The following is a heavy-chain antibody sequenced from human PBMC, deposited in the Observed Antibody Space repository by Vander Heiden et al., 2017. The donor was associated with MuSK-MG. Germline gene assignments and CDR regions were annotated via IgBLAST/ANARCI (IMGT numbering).Heavy chain of an antibody. CDR2: INPSNGIV. Sequence: QVLLVQSGAEVKKPGASVMISCTASGYTFTSHYVHWVRQAPRQGLEWVGIINPSNGIVSYAEKCDGRVTMTRDTSATTVFMVLSRLTSEDTAMYFCARDSCSSDCYSGIDYWGQGSLVTVSS. J-gene: IGHJ4*02. V-gene: IGHV1-46*03. CDR3: ARDSCSSDCYSGIDY. D-gene: IGHD2-21*02. CDR1: GYTFTSHY.